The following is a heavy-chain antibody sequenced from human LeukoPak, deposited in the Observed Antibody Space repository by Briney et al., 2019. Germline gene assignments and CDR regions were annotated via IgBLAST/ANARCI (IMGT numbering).Heavy chain of an antibody. CDR1: GFTFSSYA. J-gene: IGHJ4*02. Sequence: GGSLRLSCAASGFTFSSYAMSWVRQAPGKGLEWVSAISGSGGSTYYADSVKGRFTISRDNSKNTLYLQMNSLRAEDTAVYYCAKVSAIVVATAISPFDYWGQGTLVTVSS. D-gene: IGHD2-21*02. V-gene: IGHV3-23*01. CDR2: ISGSGGST. CDR3: AKVSAIVVATAISPFDY.